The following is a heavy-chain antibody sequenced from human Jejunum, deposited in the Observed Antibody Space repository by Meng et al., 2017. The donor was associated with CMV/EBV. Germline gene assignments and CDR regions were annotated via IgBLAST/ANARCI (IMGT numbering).Heavy chain of an antibody. J-gene: IGHJ6*02. D-gene: IGHD3-3*01. Sequence: GRHWVRQAPGNGLEWVAFIRYDGSSIYYAESVKGRFTISRDNSKDTLWLQMNSLRAEDTSVYYCARDSSIYYDFWSGYFSNGMDVWGQGTTGTVSS. CDR3: ARDSSIYYDFWSGYFSNGMDV. V-gene: IGHV3-30*02. CDR1: G. CDR2: IRYDGSSI.